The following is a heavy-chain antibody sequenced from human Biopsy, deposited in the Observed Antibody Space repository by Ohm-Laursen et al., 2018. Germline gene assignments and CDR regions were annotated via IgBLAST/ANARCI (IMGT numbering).Heavy chain of an antibody. V-gene: IGHV4-34*08. CDR2: INQAGTT. J-gene: IGHJ4*02. Sequence: SGTLSLTCAVFCKTFSDYQWSWIRQPPGKGVEWIGQINQAGTTNYNPSLKSRVSISADASKYEFSLRLTSVTAADTAVYLCGNEVHGRDYWGLGAQVTVSS. CDR3: GNEVHGRDY. D-gene: IGHD2-15*01. CDR1: CKTFSDYQ.